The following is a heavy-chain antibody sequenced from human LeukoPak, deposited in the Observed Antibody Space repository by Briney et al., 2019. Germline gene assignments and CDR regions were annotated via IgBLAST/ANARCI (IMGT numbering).Heavy chain of an antibody. Sequence: GGSLRLSCAASGFAFRNYWMHWVRQAPGKGLVWVSRINSDGSSTKYADSVKGRFTISRDNTKNTLYLQMNSLRAEDTALYYCARDRAMVVGSSWYYDYWGQGTLVTVS. V-gene: IGHV3-74*03. CDR2: INSDGSST. J-gene: IGHJ4*02. D-gene: IGHD5-18*01. CDR3: ARDRAMVVGSSWYYDY. CDR1: GFAFRNYW.